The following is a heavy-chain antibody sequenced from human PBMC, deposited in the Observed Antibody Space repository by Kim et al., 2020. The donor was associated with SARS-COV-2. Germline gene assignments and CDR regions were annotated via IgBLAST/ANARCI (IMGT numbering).Heavy chain of an antibody. V-gene: IGHV3-30*18. D-gene: IGHD2-15*01. Sequence: GGSLRLSCAASGFTFSSYGMHWVRQAPGKGLEWVAVISYDGSNKYYADSVKCRFTISRDNSKNTLYLQMNSLRAEDTAVYYCAKDSLNIVVVVAATRPRRDYYYYMDVWGKGTTVTVSS. J-gene: IGHJ6*03. CDR1: GFTFSSYG. CDR2: ISYDGSNK. CDR3: AKDSLNIVVVVAATRPRRDYYYYMDV.